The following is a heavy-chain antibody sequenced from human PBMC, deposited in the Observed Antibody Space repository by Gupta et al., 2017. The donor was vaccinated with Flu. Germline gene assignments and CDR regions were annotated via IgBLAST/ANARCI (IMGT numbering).Heavy chain of an antibody. J-gene: IGHJ4*02. CDR2: IYSGGNT. D-gene: IGHD1-20*01. Sequence: EVQLVESGGGLVQPGGSLRLSCAASGFTVSSNYMSWVRQAPGKGLEWVSVIYSGGNTYYADSVKGRFTISRHNSKNTLYLQMNSLRAEDTAVYYCATTGITGTVDYWGQGTLVTVSS. CDR1: GFTVSSNY. V-gene: IGHV3-53*04. CDR3: ATTGITGTVDY.